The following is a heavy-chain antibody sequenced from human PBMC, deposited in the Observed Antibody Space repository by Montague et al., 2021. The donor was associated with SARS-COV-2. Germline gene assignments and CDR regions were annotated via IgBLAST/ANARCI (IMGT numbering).Heavy chain of an antibody. J-gene: IGHJ3*02. V-gene: IGHV4-59*02. CDR2: FFSVGST. Sequence: SETLSLTCTVSGASVGSSYWGWIRQSPGKGLEWIGYFFSVGSTDYNPSLKSRATISRDTSKNQFSLKLRSVTAADTAVYYCARESMRAYAFDIWGQGTMVTVSS. CDR3: ARESMRAYAFDI. D-gene: IGHD1-26*01. CDR1: GASVGSSY.